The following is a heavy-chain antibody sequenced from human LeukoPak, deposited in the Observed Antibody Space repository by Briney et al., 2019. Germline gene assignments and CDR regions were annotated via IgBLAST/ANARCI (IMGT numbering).Heavy chain of an antibody. CDR1: GFSFDDFA. J-gene: IGHJ3*01. CDR3: AKGSRSSGWYDGFDF. D-gene: IGHD6-19*01. CDR2: ISWNSGRI. V-gene: IGHV3-9*01. Sequence: GGSLRLSCTASGFSFDDFAMHWVRQAPGKGLEWVSGISWNSGRIGYADSVRGRVTTSRDNAKNSLYLQMNSLRAEDTALYYCAKGSRSSGWYDGFDFWGQGTMVTVSS.